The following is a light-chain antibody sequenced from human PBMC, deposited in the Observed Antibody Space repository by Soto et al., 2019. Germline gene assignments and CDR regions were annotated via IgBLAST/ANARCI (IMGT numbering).Light chain of an antibody. CDR2: DAS. V-gene: IGKV3-11*01. J-gene: IGKJ1*01. Sequence: EIILKPSLATLALSPWEGATLYARASQRVSSYLPWYQQKPGQAPRLLIYDASNRATGIPARFSASGSATEFTLTISSLLSEDFAVYYCQQYNDWPRTFGQGTKV. CDR1: QRVSSY. CDR3: QQYNDWPRT.